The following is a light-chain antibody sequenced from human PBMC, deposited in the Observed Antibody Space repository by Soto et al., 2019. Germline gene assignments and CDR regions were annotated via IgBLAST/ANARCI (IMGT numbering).Light chain of an antibody. CDR3: CSYARTDSYV. V-gene: IGLV2-14*03. J-gene: IGLJ1*01. Sequence: QSVLTQPASVSGSPGQSITISCTGTSSDIDAYNYVSWYQQHPAKAPKLMIYDVSNRPSGVSDRFSGSKSGNTASLTISGLQAEDEADYYCCSYARTDSYVFGTGTKVTVL. CDR2: DVS. CDR1: SSDIDAYNY.